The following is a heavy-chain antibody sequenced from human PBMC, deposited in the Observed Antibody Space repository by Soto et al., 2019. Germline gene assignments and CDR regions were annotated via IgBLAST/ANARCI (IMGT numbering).Heavy chain of an antibody. Sequence: ASVKVSCKASGYTFTSYAMHWVRQAPGQRLEWMGWINAGNGNTKYSQKFQGRVTITRDTSASTAYMELSSLRSEDTAVYYCARDPYCISTSCYEYWFDPWGQGTLVTVSS. CDR2: INAGNGNT. CDR1: GYTFTSYA. J-gene: IGHJ5*02. CDR3: ARDPYCISTSCYEYWFDP. V-gene: IGHV1-3*01. D-gene: IGHD2-2*01.